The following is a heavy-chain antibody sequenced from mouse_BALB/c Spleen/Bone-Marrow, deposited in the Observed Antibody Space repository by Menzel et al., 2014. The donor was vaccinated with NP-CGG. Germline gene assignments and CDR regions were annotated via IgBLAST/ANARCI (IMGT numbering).Heavy chain of an antibody. CDR3: ARDRYDEYFDV. D-gene: IGHD2-14*01. V-gene: IGHV5-17*02. J-gene: IGHJ1*01. CDR2: ISSGSSTI. Sequence: EVHLVESGGGLVQPGGSRKLSCAASGFTFSSFGIHWVRQAPEKGLEWVAYISSGSSTIYYADTVKGRFTISRDNPKNTLFLQMTSLRSEDTAMYYCARDRYDEYFDVWGAGTTVTVSS. CDR1: GFTFSSFG.